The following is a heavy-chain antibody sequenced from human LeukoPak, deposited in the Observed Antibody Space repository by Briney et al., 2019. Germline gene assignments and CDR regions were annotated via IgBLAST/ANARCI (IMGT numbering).Heavy chain of an antibody. CDR1: GGSFSGYY. V-gene: IGHV4-34*01. J-gene: IGHJ3*02. CDR3: AQTAVADLDAFDI. Sequence: SETLSLTCAVYGGSFSGYYWSWIRQTPGKGLEWIGEINHSGSTNYNPSLKSRVTISVDTSKNQFSLKLSSVTAADTAVYYCAQTAVADLDAFDIWGQGTMVTVSS. D-gene: IGHD6-19*01. CDR2: INHSGST.